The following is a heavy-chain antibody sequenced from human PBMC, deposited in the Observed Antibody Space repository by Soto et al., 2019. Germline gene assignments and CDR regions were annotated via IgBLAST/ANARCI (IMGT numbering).Heavy chain of an antibody. D-gene: IGHD4-17*01. CDR3: AKVYGDYGMDV. Sequence: TLSLTCTVSGGSISSYYWSWIRQPPGKGLEWIGYIYYSGSTNYNPSLKSRVTISVDTSKNQFSLKLSSVTAADTAVYYCAKVYGDYGMDVWGQGTTVTVSS. V-gene: IGHV4-59*01. CDR2: IYYSGST. CDR1: GGSISSYY. J-gene: IGHJ6*02.